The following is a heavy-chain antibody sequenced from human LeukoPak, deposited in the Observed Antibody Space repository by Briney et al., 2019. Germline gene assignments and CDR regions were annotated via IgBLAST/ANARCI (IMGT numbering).Heavy chain of an antibody. Sequence: SETLSLTRAVYGGSFSGYYWSWIRQPPGKGLEWIGEINHSGSTNYNPSLKSRVTISVDTSKNQFSLKLSSVTAADTAVYYCARGFSRYGSGSYPRGYWGQGTLVTVSS. CDR1: GGSFSGYY. D-gene: IGHD3-10*01. V-gene: IGHV4-34*01. CDR3: ARGFSRYGSGSYPRGY. J-gene: IGHJ4*02. CDR2: INHSGST.